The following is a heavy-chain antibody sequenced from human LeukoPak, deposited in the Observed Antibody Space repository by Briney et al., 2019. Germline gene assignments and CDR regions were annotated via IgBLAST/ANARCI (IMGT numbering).Heavy chain of an antibody. CDR2: SRNKANSYTT. Sequence: GGSLRLSCAASGFTFSSYAMSWVRQAPGKGLEWVGRSRNKANSYTTEYAASVKGRFTISRDDSKNSLFLRMNSLKTDDTAVYYCARASHSGSYFFYWGQGTLVTVSS. V-gene: IGHV3-72*01. CDR3: ARASHSGSYFFY. J-gene: IGHJ4*02. CDR1: GFTFSSYA. D-gene: IGHD1-26*01.